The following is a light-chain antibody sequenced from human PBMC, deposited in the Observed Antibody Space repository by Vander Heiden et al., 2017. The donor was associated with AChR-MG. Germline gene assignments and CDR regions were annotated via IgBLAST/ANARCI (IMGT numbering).Light chain of an antibody. CDR2: GNS. CDR1: RSNIGATYD. CDR3: QSYDSSLSVVV. Sequence: QSVLTQPPPVSGAPGQRVTISCTGSRSNIGATYDVHWYQQVPGTAPKLLIYGNSNRPSGVPDRFSGSKSGTSASLAITGLQAEDEADYYCQSYDSSLSVVVFGGGTKLTVL. V-gene: IGLV1-40*01. J-gene: IGLJ2*01.